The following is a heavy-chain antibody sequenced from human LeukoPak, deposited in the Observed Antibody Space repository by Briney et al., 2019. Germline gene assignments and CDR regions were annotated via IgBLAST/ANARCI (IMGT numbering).Heavy chain of an antibody. D-gene: IGHD3-3*01. CDR1: GFTFSSYG. CDR2: ISYDGSNK. Sequence: GGSLRLSCAASGFTFSSYGMHWVRQAPGKGLEWVAVISYDGSNKYYADSVKGRFTISRDNSKNTLYQQMNSLRAEDTAVYYCAKDPTAHYDFWSGYSRYYFDYWGQGTLVTVSS. CDR3: AKDPTAHYDFWSGYSRYYFDY. V-gene: IGHV3-30*18. J-gene: IGHJ4*02.